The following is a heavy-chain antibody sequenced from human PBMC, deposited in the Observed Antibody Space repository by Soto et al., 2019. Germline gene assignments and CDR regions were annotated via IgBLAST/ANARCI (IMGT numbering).Heavy chain of an antibody. J-gene: IGHJ4*02. CDR1: GSTFTSNG. Sequence: ASVKVSCKVSGSTFTSNGIGWVRQAPGQVLEWMGWISTYNENMDTAPQLQGRLTMTTDTSTTTAYMVLTNLKFDDTALYYCAYVGGYSTGDYSFDLWGQGTPVTVSS. CDR2: ISTYNENM. D-gene: IGHD5-18*01. V-gene: IGHV1-18*04. CDR3: AYVGGYSTGDYSFDL.